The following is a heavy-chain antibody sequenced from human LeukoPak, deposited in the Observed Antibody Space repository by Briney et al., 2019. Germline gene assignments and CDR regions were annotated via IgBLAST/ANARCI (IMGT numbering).Heavy chain of an antibody. J-gene: IGHJ5*02. Sequence: GESLKISCKGSGYSFSSYWISWVRQMPGKGLEWMGRIDPTDSYTDYSPSFQGHVTISVDRSISTAHLQWSSLKASDTAIYYCATSRAATLKVHNWFDPWGQGTLVTVSS. CDR2: IDPTDSYT. V-gene: IGHV5-10-1*01. D-gene: IGHD2-15*01. CDR3: ATSRAATLKVHNWFDP. CDR1: GYSFSSYW.